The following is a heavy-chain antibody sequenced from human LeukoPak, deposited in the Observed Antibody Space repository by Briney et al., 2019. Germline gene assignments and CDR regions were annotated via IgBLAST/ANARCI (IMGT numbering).Heavy chain of an antibody. J-gene: IGHJ6*02. D-gene: IGHD5-18*01. CDR3: AIIGYSYGYGTDV. Sequence: PGGSLRLSCAASGFTVSSNYMSWVRQAPGKGLEWVSVIYSGGSTYYADSVKGRFTISRDNSKNTLYLQMNSLRAEDTAIYYCAIIGYSYGYGTDVWGRGTTVTVSS. V-gene: IGHV3-66*01. CDR1: GFTVSSNY. CDR2: IYSGGST.